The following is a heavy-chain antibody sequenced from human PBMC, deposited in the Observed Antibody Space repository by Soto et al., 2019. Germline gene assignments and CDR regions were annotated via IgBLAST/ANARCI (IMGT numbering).Heavy chain of an antibody. CDR1: GYTFTSYG. J-gene: IGHJ6*02. CDR3: ARGSTYYDFWSGYFSGYYYGMDL. CDR2: ISAYNGNT. D-gene: IGHD3-3*01. V-gene: IGHV1-18*04. Sequence: ASVKVSCKASGYTFTSYGISWVRQAPGQGLEWMGWISAYNGNTNYAQKLQGRVTMTTDTSTSTAYMELRSLRSDDTAVYYCARGSTYYDFWSGYFSGYYYGMDLWGQGTLVTVSS.